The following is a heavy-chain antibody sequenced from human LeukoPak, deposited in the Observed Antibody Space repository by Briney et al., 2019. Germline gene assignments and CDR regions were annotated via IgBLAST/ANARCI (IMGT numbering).Heavy chain of an antibody. J-gene: IGHJ4*02. Sequence: TPSESLSLTCTVSGGSISNYYWSWIRQPPGKGLEWIGYMSYSGGTNHSPSLKSRVTISIDTSKNQFSLKLSSVTAADTAVYYCARGYGSGSYYEIDYWGQGILVTVSS. D-gene: IGHD3-10*01. CDR2: MSYSGGT. V-gene: IGHV4-59*01. CDR1: GGSISNYY. CDR3: ARGYGSGSYYEIDY.